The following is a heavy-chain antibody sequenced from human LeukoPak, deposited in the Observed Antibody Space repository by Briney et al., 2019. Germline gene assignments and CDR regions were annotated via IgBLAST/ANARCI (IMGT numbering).Heavy chain of an antibody. CDR2: IYTSGST. CDR3: ARGGVVPAVANWFDP. CDR1: GGSISSYY. V-gene: IGHV4-4*07. J-gene: IGHJ5*02. D-gene: IGHD2-2*01. Sequence: SETLSLTCTVSGGSISSYYWSWIRQPAGKGLEWIGRIYTSGSTNYNPSLKSRVTMSVDTSKNQFSLKLSSVTAADTAVYYCARGGVVPAVANWFDPWGQGTLVTVSS.